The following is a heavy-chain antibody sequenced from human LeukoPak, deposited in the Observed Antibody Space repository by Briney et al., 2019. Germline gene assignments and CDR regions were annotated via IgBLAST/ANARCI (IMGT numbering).Heavy chain of an antibody. CDR2: ISGDGGST. V-gene: IGHV3-43*02. CDR1: GFTFDDYA. CDR3: AKDKGSGWNYYYYYMDV. D-gene: IGHD6-19*01. Sequence: PGGSLRLSCAASGFTFDDYAMHWVRQAPGKGLEWVSLISGDGGSTYYADSVKGRFTISRDNSKNSLYLQMNSLRTEDTALCYCAKDKGSGWNYYYYYMDVWGKGTTVTVSS. J-gene: IGHJ6*03.